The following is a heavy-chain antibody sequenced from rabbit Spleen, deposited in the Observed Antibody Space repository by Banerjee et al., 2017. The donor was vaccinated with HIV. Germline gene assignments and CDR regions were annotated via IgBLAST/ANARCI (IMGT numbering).Heavy chain of an antibody. D-gene: IGHD6-1*01. V-gene: IGHV1S47*01. CDR1: GFDFSNYG. CDR2: IDPVFGTT. Sequence: QEQLVESGGGLVQSGGSLKLSCKASGFDFSNYGVSWVRQAPGKGLEWIGYIDPVFGTTHYASWAKGRYTFSSHNAQNTLYLQLNSLTAADTATYFCARGPPYAGYAGYGYVYLNLWGQGTLVTVS. CDR3: ARGPPYAGYAGYGYVYLNL. J-gene: IGHJ4*01.